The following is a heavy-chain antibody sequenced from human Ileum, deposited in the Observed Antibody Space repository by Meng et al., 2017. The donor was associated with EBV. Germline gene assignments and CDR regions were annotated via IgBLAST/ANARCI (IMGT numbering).Heavy chain of an antibody. J-gene: IGHJ4*02. CDR2: IYHSGST. D-gene: IGHD4-17*01. CDR3: ASGRDYAWHS. V-gene: IGHV4-4*02. Sequence: LQGSGPGMVKPSGTLSLTCAVSGDSIRSNNWWSWVRQPPGKGLEWIGEIYHSGSTNYNPSFKSRVTMSVDKSKNQISLNLSSVTAADTAVYYCASGRDYAWHSWGRGTLVTVSS. CDR1: GDSIRSNNW.